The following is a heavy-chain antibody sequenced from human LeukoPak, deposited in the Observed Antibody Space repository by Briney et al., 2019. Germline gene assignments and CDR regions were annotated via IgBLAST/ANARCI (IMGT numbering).Heavy chain of an antibody. CDR1: GASFSSYY. D-gene: IGHD1-26*01. J-gene: IGHJ4*02. CDR3: ARDSGTYGGGGEY. CDR2: IYNIRNT. V-gene: IGHV4-4*08. Sequence: SETLSLTCTVSGASFSSYYWSWIRQPPGKGLEWIGYIYNIRNTNYNPSLKSRVTISVDTSKNQFSLKLSSVTAADTAVYYCARDSGTYGGGGEYWGQGTLVTVSS.